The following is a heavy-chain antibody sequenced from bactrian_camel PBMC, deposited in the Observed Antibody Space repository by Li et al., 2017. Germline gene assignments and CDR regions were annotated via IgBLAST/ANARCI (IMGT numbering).Heavy chain of an antibody. CDR2: ISSRSAT. Sequence: QLVESGGGVVQPGGSLGLSCAASGYTYNRNCMAWFRQAPGKGLEWVSTISSRSATYYADSVKGRFAISRDNAKDTLYLQMNSLKIEDTAVYYCALGSSRQATMTARGKGTQVTVS. V-gene: IGHV3S25*01. D-gene: IGHD3*01. J-gene: IGHJ4*01. CDR1: GYTYNRNC.